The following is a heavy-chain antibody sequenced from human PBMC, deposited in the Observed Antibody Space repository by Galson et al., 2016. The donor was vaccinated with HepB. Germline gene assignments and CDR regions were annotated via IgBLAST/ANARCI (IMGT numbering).Heavy chain of an antibody. CDR1: GFTSSNHW. V-gene: IGHV3-7*01. D-gene: IGHD3-16*02. CDR2: ISQDGGKK. Sequence: SLRLSCAASGFTSSNHWMSWVRQAPGKGLEWVAGISQDGGKKDYLESVKGRFTISRDNAKNSLYLQMDNLRAEDTAVYYCARDDDYVWGTYRYTRTVPQYYFDYWGQGTLVTVSS. CDR3: ARDDDYVWGTYRYTRTVPQYYFDY. J-gene: IGHJ4*02.